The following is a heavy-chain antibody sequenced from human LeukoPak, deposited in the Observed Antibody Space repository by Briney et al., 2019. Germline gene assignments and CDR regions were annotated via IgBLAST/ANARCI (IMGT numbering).Heavy chain of an antibody. J-gene: IGHJ5*02. D-gene: IGHD2-2*02. CDR2: ISSSSSYI. CDR3: ARGSRDIVVVPAAIDWFDP. CDR1: GFTFSSYS. V-gene: IGHV3-21*01. Sequence: GGSLRLSCAASGFTFSSYSMNWVRQAPGKGLEWVSSISSSSSYIYHADSVKGRFTISRDNAKNSLYLQMNSLRAEDTAVYYCARGSRDIVVVPAAIDWFDPWGQGTLVTVSS.